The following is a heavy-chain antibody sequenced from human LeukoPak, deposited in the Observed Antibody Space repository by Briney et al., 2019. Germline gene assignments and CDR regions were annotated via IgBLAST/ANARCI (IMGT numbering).Heavy chain of an antibody. J-gene: IGHJ4*02. V-gene: IGHV3-21*01. CDR1: GVTFSSNS. Sequence: GGSLTLSCAASGVTFSSNSINWVRHPQGKGLEWVSSISSSSSYIYYADSVKGRFSISRDNAKNSLYLQMNSLRAEDTAVYYCARKNGLDYWGQGTLVTVSS. D-gene: IGHD2-8*01. CDR3: ARKNGLDY. CDR2: ISSSSSYI.